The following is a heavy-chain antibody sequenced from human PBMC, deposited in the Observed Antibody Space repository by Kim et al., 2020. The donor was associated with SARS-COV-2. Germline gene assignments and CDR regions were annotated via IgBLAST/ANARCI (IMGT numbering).Heavy chain of an antibody. CDR2: ISGSGGST. CDR3: AKDPVRITIFGVPRRAFDI. V-gene: IGHV3-23*01. Sequence: GGSLRHSCAASGFTFSSYDMSWVRQAPGKGLEWVSAISGSGGSTYYADSVKGRFTISRDNSKNTLYLQMNSLRAEDTAVYYCAKDPVRITIFGVPRRAFDIWGQGTMVTVSS. J-gene: IGHJ3*02. CDR1: GFTFSSYD. D-gene: IGHD3-3*01.